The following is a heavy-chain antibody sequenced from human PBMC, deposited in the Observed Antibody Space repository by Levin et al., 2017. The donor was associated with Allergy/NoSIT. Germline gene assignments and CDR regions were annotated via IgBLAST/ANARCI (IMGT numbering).Heavy chain of an antibody. V-gene: IGHV1-46*01. CDR2: INPSGGST. Sequence: ASVKVSCKASGYTFTSYYMHWVRQAPGQGLEWMGIINPSGGSTSYAQKFQGRVTMTRDTSTSTVYMELSSLRSEDTAVYYCASNYYDSSGYYTYGMDVWGQGTTVTVSS. CDR1: GYTFTSYY. D-gene: IGHD3-22*01. CDR3: ASNYYDSSGYYTYGMDV. J-gene: IGHJ6*02.